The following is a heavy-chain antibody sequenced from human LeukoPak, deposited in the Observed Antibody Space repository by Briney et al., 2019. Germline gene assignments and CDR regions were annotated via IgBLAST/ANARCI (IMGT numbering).Heavy chain of an antibody. Sequence: ASVKVSCKVSGDTLTELSMHWVRQAPGKGLEWMGGFDPEDGETIYAQKFRGRVTMTEDTSTDTAYMDLNSLRSEDTAVYYCATRGLYDTTGYLEYWGQGTLVTVSS. CDR3: ATRGLYDTTGYLEY. CDR2: FDPEDGET. D-gene: IGHD3-22*01. V-gene: IGHV1-24*01. CDR1: GDTLTELS. J-gene: IGHJ4*02.